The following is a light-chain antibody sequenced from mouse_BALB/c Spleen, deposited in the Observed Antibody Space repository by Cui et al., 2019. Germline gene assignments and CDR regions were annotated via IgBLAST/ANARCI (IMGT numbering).Light chain of an antibody. CDR1: VSVDNYGNSF. J-gene: IGKJ2*01. Sequence: NIVLTQSPASLTESLALRATISCRASVSVDNYGNSFMHWYQQKPGQPPKLLIYLASNLDSGVPARFSGSGSRTDFTLTIDTVESDDAATYYCQQNNEDPYTFGGGTKLEIK. CDR3: QQNNEDPYT. V-gene: IGKV3-10*01. CDR2: LAS.